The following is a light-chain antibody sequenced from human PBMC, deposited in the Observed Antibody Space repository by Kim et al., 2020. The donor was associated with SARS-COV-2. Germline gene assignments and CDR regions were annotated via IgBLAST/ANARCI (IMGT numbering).Light chain of an antibody. Sequence: GPMVTISCSALSSNIGSNTLNWYQQHPGSSPKLLIYSSNQRPSGVPDRVSGSKSGTSASLAISGLQSDDEATYYCAAWDDSLNGRVFGGGTQLTVL. CDR2: SSN. J-gene: IGLJ3*02. CDR1: SSNIGSNT. V-gene: IGLV1-44*01. CDR3: AAWDDSLNGRV.